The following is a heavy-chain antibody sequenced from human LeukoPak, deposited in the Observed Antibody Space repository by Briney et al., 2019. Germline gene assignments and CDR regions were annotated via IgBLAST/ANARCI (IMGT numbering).Heavy chain of an antibody. Sequence: SSVKVSCKASGGTFSSYAISWVRQAPGQGLEWMGGIIPIFGTANYAQKFQGRVTITTDESTSTAYMELSSLRSEDTAVYYCARAPFEYCSSTSCYLYYYYYYMDVWGKGTTVTVS. CDR1: GGTFSSYA. CDR3: ARAPFEYCSSTSCYLYYYYYYMDV. D-gene: IGHD2-2*01. CDR2: IIPIFGTA. J-gene: IGHJ6*03. V-gene: IGHV1-69*05.